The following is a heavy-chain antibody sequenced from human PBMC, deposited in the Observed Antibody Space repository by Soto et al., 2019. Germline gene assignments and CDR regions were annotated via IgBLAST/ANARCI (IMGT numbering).Heavy chain of an antibody. CDR3: ARDFGSGSRPGPDY. CDR2: IWYDGSNK. V-gene: IGHV3-33*01. Sequence: LRLSFAASGXTFGSYGMHWVRQAPGKGLEWVAVIWYDGSNKYYADSVKGRFTISRDNSKNTLYLQMNSLRAEDTAVYYCARDFGSGSRPGPDYWGQGTLVTVSS. D-gene: IGHD3-22*01. CDR1: GXTFGSYG. J-gene: IGHJ4*02.